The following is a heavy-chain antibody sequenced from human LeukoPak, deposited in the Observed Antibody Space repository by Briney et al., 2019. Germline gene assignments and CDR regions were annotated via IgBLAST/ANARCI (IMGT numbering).Heavy chain of an antibody. Sequence: GGSLRLSCAASGFTFSSYGMHWVRQAPGKGLEWVAVISYDGSNKYYADSVKGRFTISRDNSKNTLYLQMNSLRAEDTAVYYCAEDGGSGSYYNPLDYWGQGTLVTVSS. J-gene: IGHJ4*02. V-gene: IGHV3-30*18. CDR2: ISYDGSNK. D-gene: IGHD3-10*01. CDR3: AEDGGSGSYYNPLDY. CDR1: GFTFSSYG.